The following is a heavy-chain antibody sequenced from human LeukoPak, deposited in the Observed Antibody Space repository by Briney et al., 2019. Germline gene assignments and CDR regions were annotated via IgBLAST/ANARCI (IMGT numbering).Heavy chain of an antibody. CDR2: INPNSGGT. D-gene: IGHD5/OR15-5a*01. CDR1: GYIFTVYY. V-gene: IGHV1-2*02. Sequence: GASVKVSCKASGYIFTVYYMHWVRHAPGQGLEWMGWINPNSGGTNYEQKFQGRVTMTRDTSISTAYMELSRLRSDDTAVYYCARSVLKAVPRDIWGQGTMVTVSS. J-gene: IGHJ3*02. CDR3: ARSVLKAVPRDI.